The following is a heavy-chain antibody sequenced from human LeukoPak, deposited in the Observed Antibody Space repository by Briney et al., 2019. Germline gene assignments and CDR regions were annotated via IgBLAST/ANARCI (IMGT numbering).Heavy chain of an antibody. V-gene: IGHV5-51*01. J-gene: IGHJ6*03. CDR3: ARHVEDCSSTSCYYYYYMDV. CDR1: GYSFTSYW. Sequence: VESLKISCKGSGYSFTSYWIGWVRQMPGKGLEWMGIIYPGDSDTRYSPSFQGQVTISADKSISTAYLQWSSLKASDTAMYYCARHVEDCSSTSCYYYYYMDVWGKGTTVTVSS. D-gene: IGHD2-2*01. CDR2: IYPGDSDT.